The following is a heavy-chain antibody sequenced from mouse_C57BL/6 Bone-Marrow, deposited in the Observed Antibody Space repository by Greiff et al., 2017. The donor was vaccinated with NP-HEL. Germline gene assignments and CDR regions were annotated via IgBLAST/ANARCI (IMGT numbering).Heavy chain of an antibody. J-gene: IGHJ3*01. CDR2: ISSGGSYT. CDR1: GFTFSSYG. CDR3: ARSHLGFAY. Sequence: EVHLVESGGDLVKPGGSLKLSCAASGFTFSSYGMSWVRQTPDKRLEWVATISSGGSYTYYPDSVKGRFTISRDNAKNTLYLQMSSLKSEDTAMYYCARSHLGFAYWGQGTLGTVSA. V-gene: IGHV5-6*01.